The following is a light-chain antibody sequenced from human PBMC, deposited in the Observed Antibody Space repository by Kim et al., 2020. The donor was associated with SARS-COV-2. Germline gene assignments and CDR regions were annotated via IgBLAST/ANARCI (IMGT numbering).Light chain of an antibody. CDR2: DTS. Sequence: ATVGDRVTITCRASQSISRHLNWYKQKRRKVPSLLIYDTSSLQSGVPSRFSGSGSGKDFTLTITSLQPEDFATYYCQQSYSAPTFGRGTRLEIK. CDR1: QSISRH. V-gene: IGKV1-39*01. CDR3: QQSYSAPT. J-gene: IGKJ5*01.